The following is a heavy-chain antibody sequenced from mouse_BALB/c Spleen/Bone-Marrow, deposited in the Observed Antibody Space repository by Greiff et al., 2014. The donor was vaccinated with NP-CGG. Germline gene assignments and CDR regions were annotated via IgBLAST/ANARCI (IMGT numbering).Heavy chain of an antibody. CDR1: GFNIKDTY. CDR2: IDPANGNT. V-gene: IGHV14-3*02. Sequence: EVQRVESGAEFVKPGASVKLSCTASGFNIKDTYMHWVKQRPEQGLEWIGRIDPANGNTKYDPKFQDKATITADTSSNTAYRQLSSLTSEDTAGYYCANYYYGYYFDYWGQGTTLTVST. CDR3: ANYYYGYYFDY. J-gene: IGHJ2*01. D-gene: IGHD1-1*01.